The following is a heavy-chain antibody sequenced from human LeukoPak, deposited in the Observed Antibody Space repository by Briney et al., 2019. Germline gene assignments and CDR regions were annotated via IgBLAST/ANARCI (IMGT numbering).Heavy chain of an antibody. Sequence: GGSLRLSCAASGFTFSSYWMSWVRQAPGKGLEWVANIKQDGSEKYYADSVKGRFTISRDNSKNTLYLQMNSLRAEDTAVYYCAKDKIAAAASYYFDYWGQGTLVTVSS. CDR3: AKDKIAAAASYYFDY. V-gene: IGHV3-7*01. CDR1: GFTFSSYW. D-gene: IGHD6-13*01. J-gene: IGHJ4*02. CDR2: IKQDGSEK.